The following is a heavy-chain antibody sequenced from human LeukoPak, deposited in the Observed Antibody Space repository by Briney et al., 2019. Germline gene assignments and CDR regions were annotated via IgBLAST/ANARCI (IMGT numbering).Heavy chain of an antibody. CDR3: ASLVVITYDDAFDI. Sequence: ASVKVSCKASGFTFSSYGMSWVRQAPGKGLEWVSAISGSGGSTYYADSVKGRFTISRDNSKNTLYLQMNSLRAEDTAVYYCASLVVITYDDAFDIWGQGTMVTVSS. V-gene: IGHV3-23*01. J-gene: IGHJ3*02. CDR2: ISGSGGST. CDR1: GFTFSSYG. D-gene: IGHD3-22*01.